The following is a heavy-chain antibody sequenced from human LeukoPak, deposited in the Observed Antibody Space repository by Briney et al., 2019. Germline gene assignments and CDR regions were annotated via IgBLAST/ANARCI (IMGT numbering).Heavy chain of an antibody. J-gene: IGHJ6*04. CDR3: TTGIVVVVAAPHYYYYGMDV. Sequence: GGSLRLSCAASGFTFSNAWMSWVRQAPGKGLEWVGRIKSKTDGGTTDYAAPVKGRFTISRDDSENTLYLQMNSLKTEDTAVYYCTTGIVVVVAAPHYYYYGMDVWGKGTTVTVSS. CDR1: GFTFSNAW. CDR2: IKSKTDGGTT. V-gene: IGHV3-15*01. D-gene: IGHD2-15*01.